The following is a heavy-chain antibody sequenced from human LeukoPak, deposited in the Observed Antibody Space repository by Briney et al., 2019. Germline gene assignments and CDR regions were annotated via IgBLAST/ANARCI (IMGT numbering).Heavy chain of an antibody. J-gene: IGHJ4*02. Sequence: SETLSLTCAVYGGSFSGYYWSWIRQPPGKGLEWIGEINHSGSTYYNPSLKSRVTISVDASKNQLSLKLSSVTAADTAVYYCARAFGVVIYFDYWGQGTLVTVSS. CDR3: ARAFGVVIYFDY. V-gene: IGHV4-34*01. CDR2: INHSGST. D-gene: IGHD3-3*01. CDR1: GGSFSGYY.